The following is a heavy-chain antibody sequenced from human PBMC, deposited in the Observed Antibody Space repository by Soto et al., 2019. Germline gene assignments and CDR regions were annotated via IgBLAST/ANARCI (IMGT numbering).Heavy chain of an antibody. Sequence: ASVKVSCKASGYTFTSYGISWVRQAPGQGLEWMGWISAYNGNTNYAQKLQGRVTMTTDTSTSTAYMELRSLRSDDTAVYYCARGDCSSTSCLESYYYYYGMDVWGQGTTVTVSS. CDR1: GYTFTSYG. CDR2: ISAYNGNT. J-gene: IGHJ6*02. V-gene: IGHV1-18*04. D-gene: IGHD2-2*01. CDR3: ARGDCSSTSCLESYYYYYGMDV.